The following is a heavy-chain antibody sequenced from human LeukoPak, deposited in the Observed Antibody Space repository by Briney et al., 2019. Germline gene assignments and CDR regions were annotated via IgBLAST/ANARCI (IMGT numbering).Heavy chain of an antibody. CDR2: IKEDGSDK. D-gene: IGHD3-10*01. Sequence: GGSLRLSCAASGFSFRSFWMSWVRQAPGKGLEWVASIKEDGSDKYYVESVKGRFAISRENARNSLYLQTNSLRAEDTAVYYCARVLWFGGIYYFDYWGQGTLVDVSS. CDR3: ARVLWFGGIYYFDY. CDR1: GFSFRSFW. V-gene: IGHV3-7*04. J-gene: IGHJ4*02.